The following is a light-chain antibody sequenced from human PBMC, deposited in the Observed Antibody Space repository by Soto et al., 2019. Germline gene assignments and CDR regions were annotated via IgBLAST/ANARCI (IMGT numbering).Light chain of an antibody. J-gene: IGKJ2*01. CDR2: DAS. CDR1: QDISYY. V-gene: IGKV1-33*01. CDR3: QQYGNLRAT. Sequence: DIQMTQSPSSLSASVRDRVTITCQASQDISYYLNWYQQKPGKAPKVLIYDASNLERGVPSRFSGSGSGTDFSLTINNLQPEDIATYYCQQYGNLRATFGPGTKLEIK.